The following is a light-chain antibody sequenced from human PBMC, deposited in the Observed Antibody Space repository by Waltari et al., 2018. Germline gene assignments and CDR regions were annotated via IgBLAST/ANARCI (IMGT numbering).Light chain of an antibody. J-gene: IGLJ2*01. CDR1: SGNVGGYDY. CDR2: DVT. CDR3: YSYAGGYTFV. V-gene: IGLV2-11*01. Sequence: QSALTQPRSVSGSPGQSVTISCTGTSGNVGGYDYVSWYQQHPGKAPTLMIYDVTKRPPGVPDRFSGSKSGNTAFLTISGLQAEDEADYHCYSYAGGYTFVFGPGTKLAVL.